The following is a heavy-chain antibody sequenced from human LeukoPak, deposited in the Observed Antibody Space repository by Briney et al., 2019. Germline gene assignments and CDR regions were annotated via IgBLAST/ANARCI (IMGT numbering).Heavy chain of an antibody. D-gene: IGHD3-22*01. CDR3: ARDCPNYDSSGYYFDY. Sequence: SVKLSCKASGGTFSSYTISWVRQAPGQGLEWMGRIIPILGIANYAQKFQGRVTITADKSTSTAYMELSSLRSEDTAVYYCARDCPNYDSSGYYFDYWGQGTLVTVSS. J-gene: IGHJ4*02. V-gene: IGHV1-69*04. CDR1: GGTFSSYT. CDR2: IIPILGIA.